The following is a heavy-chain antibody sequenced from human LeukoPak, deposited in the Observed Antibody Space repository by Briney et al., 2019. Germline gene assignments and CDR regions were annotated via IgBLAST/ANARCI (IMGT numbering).Heavy chain of an antibody. CDR3: ARDSIVVVTAIPFDY. CDR2: ISSSSSYI. Sequence: PGGSLRLSCAASGFTFSSYSMNWVRQAPGKGLEWVSSISSSSSYIYYADSVKGRFTISRDNAKNSLYLQMNSLRAEDTAVYYCARDSIVVVTAIPFDYWGQGTLVTVSS. J-gene: IGHJ4*02. D-gene: IGHD2-21*02. CDR1: GFTFSSYS. V-gene: IGHV3-21*01.